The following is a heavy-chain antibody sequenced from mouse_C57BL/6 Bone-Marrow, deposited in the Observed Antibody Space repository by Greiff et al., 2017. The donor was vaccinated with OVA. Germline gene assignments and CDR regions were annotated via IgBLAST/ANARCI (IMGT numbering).Heavy chain of an antibody. D-gene: IGHD1-1*01. V-gene: IGHV1-53*01. CDR1: GYTFTSYW. J-gene: IGHJ1*03. Sequence: QVHVKQPGTELVKPGASVKLSCKASGYTFTSYWMHWVKQRPGQGLEWIGNINPSNGGTNYNEKFKSKATLTVDKSSSTAYMQLSSLTSEDSAVYYCARSMVTTVGYVDVWGTGTTVTVSS. CDR3: ARSMVTTVGYVDV. CDR2: INPSNGGT.